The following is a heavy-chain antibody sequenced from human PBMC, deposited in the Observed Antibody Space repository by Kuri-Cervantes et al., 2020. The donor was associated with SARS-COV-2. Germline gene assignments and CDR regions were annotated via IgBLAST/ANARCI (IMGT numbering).Heavy chain of an antibody. Sequence: SETLSLTCTVSGYSISSGYYWGWIRQPPGKGLEWIGSIYHSGSTYYNPSLKSRVTISVDTSKNQFSLKLSSVTAVDTAVYYCARRDSSSWAIDYWGQGTLVTVSS. CDR2: IYHSGST. D-gene: IGHD6-13*01. V-gene: IGHV4-38-2*02. CDR1: GYSISSGYY. J-gene: IGHJ4*02. CDR3: ARRDSSSWAIDY.